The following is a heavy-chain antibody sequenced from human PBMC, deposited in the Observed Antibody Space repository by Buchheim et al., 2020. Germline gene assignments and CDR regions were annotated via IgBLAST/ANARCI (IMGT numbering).Heavy chain of an antibody. CDR1: GFSFSTYP. CDR2: TSGSDGAT. J-gene: IGHJ5*02. Sequence: EVQLLESGGGLVQPGGSLRLSCAASGFSFSTYPMAWVRQAPGKGLEWVSATSGSDGATYYADSVKGRFTISRDNSKNTLSLQMNSLRAEDTAVYYCAIDLVVIENWFDPWGQGT. V-gene: IGHV3-23*01. D-gene: IGHD3-22*01. CDR3: AIDLVVIENWFDP.